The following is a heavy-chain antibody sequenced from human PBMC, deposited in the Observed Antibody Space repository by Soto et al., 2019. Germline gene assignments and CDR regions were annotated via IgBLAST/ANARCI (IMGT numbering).Heavy chain of an antibody. J-gene: IGHJ3*02. Sequence: VASVKVSCKASGFTFIGSSIHWVRQAPGQGLQWMGLIDTNSGSTNYAQKFQGRVTVTRDTSTSTTYLELSGLRFEDTAMYYCVREQYYGSTYDAFDIWGQGTMVTVSS. CDR3: VREQYYGSTYDAFDI. CDR1: GFTFIGSS. CDR2: IDTNSGST. V-gene: IGHV1-46*01. D-gene: IGHD3-10*01.